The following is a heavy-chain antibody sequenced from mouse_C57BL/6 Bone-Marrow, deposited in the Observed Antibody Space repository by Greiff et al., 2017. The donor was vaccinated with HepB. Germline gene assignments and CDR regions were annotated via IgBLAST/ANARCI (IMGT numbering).Heavy chain of an antibody. J-gene: IGHJ3*01. D-gene: IGHD3-2*02. Sequence: EVKLMESGPGLVKPSQSLSLTCSVTGYSITSGYYWNWIRQFPGNKLEWMGYISYDGSNNYNPSLKNRISITRDTSKNQFFLKLNSVTTEDTATYYCARLTRSSAFWFAYWGQGTLVTVSA. CDR2: ISYDGSN. CDR3: ARLTRSSAFWFAY. CDR1: GYSITSGYY. V-gene: IGHV3-6*01.